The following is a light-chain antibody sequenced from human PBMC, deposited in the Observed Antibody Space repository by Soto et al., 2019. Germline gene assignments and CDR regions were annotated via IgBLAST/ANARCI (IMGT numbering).Light chain of an antibody. CDR2: AAS. V-gene: IGKV1-9*01. Sequence: DIQLTQSPSFLSASVGDRVTITCRASQGISSYLAWYQQKPGEAPKLLIYAASTLQTGVPSRFSGSGSGTDFTLTISSLQPEDFATYYCQQLNTYPLTFGGGTKVEIK. CDR3: QQLNTYPLT. CDR1: QGISSY. J-gene: IGKJ4*01.